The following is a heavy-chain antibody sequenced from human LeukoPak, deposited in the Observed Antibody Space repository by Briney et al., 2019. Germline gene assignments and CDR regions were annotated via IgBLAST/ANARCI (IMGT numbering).Heavy chain of an antibody. CDR3: AKDRGRYYDSNGYCWGYYFDS. CDR1: GFTFSTYA. D-gene: IGHD3-22*01. CDR2: ITGSGGAT. V-gene: IGHV3-23*01. J-gene: IGHJ4*02. Sequence: AGGSLRLSCAASGFTFSTYAVNWVRQAPGKGLEWVSAITGSGGATYYADSVKGRFTISRDNSKNTLYLQMSSPRAEDTAVYYCAKDRGRYYDSNGYCWGYYFDSWGQGILVTVST.